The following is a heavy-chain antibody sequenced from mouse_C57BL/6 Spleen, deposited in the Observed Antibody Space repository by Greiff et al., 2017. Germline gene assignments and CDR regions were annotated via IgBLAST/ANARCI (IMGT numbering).Heavy chain of an antibody. CDR3: ARYYSNYVAMDD. Sequence: QVHVKQPGAELVRPGSSVKLSCKASGYTFTSYSMHWVKQRPIQGLEWIGNIDPSDSETHYNQKFKDKATLTVDKSSSTAYMQLSSLTSEDSAVYYCARYYSNYVAMDDWGQGTSVTVSS. CDR2: IDPSDSET. J-gene: IGHJ4*01. D-gene: IGHD2-5*01. V-gene: IGHV1-52*01. CDR1: GYTFTSYS.